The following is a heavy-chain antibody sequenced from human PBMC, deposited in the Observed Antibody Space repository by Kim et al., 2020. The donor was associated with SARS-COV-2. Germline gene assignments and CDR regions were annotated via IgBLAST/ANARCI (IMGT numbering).Heavy chain of an antibody. Sequence: SETLSLTCTVSGGSISSGGYYWSWIRQHPGKGLEWIGYIYYSGSTYYNPSLKSRVTISVDTSKNQFSLKLSSVTAADTAVYYCAREVRGLLEWLLLDYWGQGTLVTVSS. CDR3: AREVRGLLEWLLLDY. CDR1: GGSISSGGYY. CDR2: IYYSGST. V-gene: IGHV4-31*03. J-gene: IGHJ4*02. D-gene: IGHD3-3*01.